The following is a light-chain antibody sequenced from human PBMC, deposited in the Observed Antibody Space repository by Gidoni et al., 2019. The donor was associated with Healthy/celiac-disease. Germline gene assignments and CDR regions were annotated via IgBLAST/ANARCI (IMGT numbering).Light chain of an antibody. Sequence: DIQMTQSPSSLSASVGDRVTITCQASQDISNYLNWYQQKPGKAPKLLIYDASNLETGVPSRFSGSGSGTDFTFTISSLQPEDIATYYCQQYDTIFTFGPXTKVDIK. CDR1: QDISNY. V-gene: IGKV1-33*01. CDR3: QQYDTIFT. CDR2: DAS. J-gene: IGKJ3*01.